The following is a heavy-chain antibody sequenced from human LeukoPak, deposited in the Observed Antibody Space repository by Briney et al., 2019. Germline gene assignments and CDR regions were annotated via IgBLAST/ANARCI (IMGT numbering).Heavy chain of an antibody. V-gene: IGHV3-33*06. CDR2: IWYDGSNK. CDR1: GFTFSSYG. CDR3: AKDGDYKARYYYYYMDV. Sequence: GGSLRLSCAASGFTFSSYGMHWVRQAPGKGLEWVAVIWYDGSNKYYADSVKGRFTISRDNSKNTLYLQMNSLRAEDTAVYYCAKDGDYKARYYYYYMDVWGKGTTVTVSS. D-gene: IGHD4-17*01. J-gene: IGHJ6*03.